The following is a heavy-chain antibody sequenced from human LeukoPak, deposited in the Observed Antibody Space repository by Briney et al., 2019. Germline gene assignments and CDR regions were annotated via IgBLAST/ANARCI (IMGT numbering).Heavy chain of an antibody. CDR3: ASPRGTYIDY. V-gene: IGHV4-38-2*01. J-gene: IGHJ4*02. CDR2: IFHSGNT. D-gene: IGHD3-16*01. Sequence: PSETLSLTCAVSGYSISSGYLWGWIRQSPRKGLEWIGSIFHSGNTYYNPSLKSRVTLSVDTSKNEFSLRLTSVTAEDTAMYYCASPRGTYIDYWGQGTLVTVSS. CDR1: GYSISSGYL.